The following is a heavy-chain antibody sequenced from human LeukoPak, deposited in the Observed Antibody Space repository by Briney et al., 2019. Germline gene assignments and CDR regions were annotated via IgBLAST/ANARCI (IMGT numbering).Heavy chain of an antibody. CDR1: GGSFSGYY. Sequence: SETLSLTCAVYGGSFSGYYWSWIRQPPGKGLEWIGEINHSGSTNYNPSLKSRVTLSVDTSKNQFSLKLSSVTAADTAVYYCARGGGEYSSSSTGRNWFDPWGQGTLVTVSS. V-gene: IGHV4-34*01. D-gene: IGHD6-6*01. CDR3: ARGGGEYSSSSTGRNWFDP. CDR2: INHSGST. J-gene: IGHJ5*02.